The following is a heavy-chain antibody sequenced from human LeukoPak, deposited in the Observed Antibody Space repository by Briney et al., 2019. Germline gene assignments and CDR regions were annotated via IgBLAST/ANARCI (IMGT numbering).Heavy chain of an antibody. J-gene: IGHJ4*02. D-gene: IGHD5-18*01. CDR3: ARHEGTAMVHFDY. CDR2: ISYDGSNK. CDR1: GFIFSNYG. V-gene: IGHV3-30*03. Sequence: PGGSLRLSCAASGFIFSNYGIYWVRQAPGKGLEWVAVISYDGSNKYYADSVKGRFTISRDNAKNSLYLQMNSLRAEDTAVYYCARHEGTAMVHFDYWGQGTLVTVSS.